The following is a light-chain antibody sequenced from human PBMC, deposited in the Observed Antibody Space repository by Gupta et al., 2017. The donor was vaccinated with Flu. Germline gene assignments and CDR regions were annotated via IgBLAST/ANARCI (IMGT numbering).Light chain of an antibody. CDR2: GAS. J-gene: IGKJ1*01. Sequence: EIVMTQSPATLSVSPGERATLSCRASQGVSSNLAWYQQKPGQPPRLLIYGASTRATGIPARFSGRGSGTEFTLTISSLQSEDFAVYYCQQYNNWPWTFGQGTKVEIK. CDR3: QQYNNWPWT. V-gene: IGKV3-15*01. CDR1: QGVSSN.